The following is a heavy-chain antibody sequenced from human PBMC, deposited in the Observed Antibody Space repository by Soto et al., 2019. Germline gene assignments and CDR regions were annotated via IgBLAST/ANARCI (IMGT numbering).Heavy chain of an antibody. Sequence: SVKVSCKASGGTFSSYAISWVRQAPGQGLEWMGGIIPIFGTANYAQKFQGRVTITAGESTSTAYMELSSLRSEDTAVYYCARVSGQTYYYYGMDVWGQGTTVTVSS. CDR1: GGTFSSYA. CDR3: ARVSGQTYYYYGMDV. V-gene: IGHV1-69*13. CDR2: IIPIFGTA. D-gene: IGHD6-25*01. J-gene: IGHJ6*02.